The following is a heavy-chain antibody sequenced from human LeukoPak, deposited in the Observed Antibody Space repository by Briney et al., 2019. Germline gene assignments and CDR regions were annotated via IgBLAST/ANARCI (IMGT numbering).Heavy chain of an antibody. CDR1: GFTFSSYA. CDR2: ISGSGGST. Sequence: GGSLRLSCAASGFTFSSYAMSWVRQAPGKGLEWVSAISGSGGSTYYADSVKGRFTISRDNSKNTLYLQMNSLRAEDTAVYYCAGPTFYSSGWRSWGQGTLVTVSS. D-gene: IGHD6-19*01. J-gene: IGHJ4*02. V-gene: IGHV3-23*01. CDR3: AGPTFYSSGWRS.